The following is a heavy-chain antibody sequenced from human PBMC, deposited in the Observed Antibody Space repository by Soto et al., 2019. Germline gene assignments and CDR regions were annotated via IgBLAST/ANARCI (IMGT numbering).Heavy chain of an antibody. V-gene: IGHV3-23*01. Sequence: EVQLLESGGGLVQPGKSLSLSCAASGFTFSSYAMSWVRQAPGKGLEWVSTISGSGGGTYYADSVKGRFTISRDNSKNTLYLQRNSLRAEDTAIYYCAKVLTSSSWYVMGYWGQGTLVTVSS. D-gene: IGHD6-13*01. CDR2: ISGSGGGT. J-gene: IGHJ4*02. CDR1: GFTFSSYA. CDR3: AKVLTSSSWYVMGY.